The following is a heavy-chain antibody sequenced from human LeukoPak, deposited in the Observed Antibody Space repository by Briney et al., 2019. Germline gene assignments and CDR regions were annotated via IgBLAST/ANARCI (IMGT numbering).Heavy chain of an antibody. Sequence: PSETLSLTCAVYSGSFSGYYGSWISQPRGKGLEWIGEINHSGSTNYNPSLKSRVTISVDTSKNQFSLKLSSVTAADTAVYYCAREAYSSSWGYGMDVWGKGTTLTVSS. J-gene: IGHJ6*04. CDR2: INHSGST. CDR3: AREAYSSSWGYGMDV. CDR1: SGSFSGYY. D-gene: IGHD6-13*01. V-gene: IGHV4-34*01.